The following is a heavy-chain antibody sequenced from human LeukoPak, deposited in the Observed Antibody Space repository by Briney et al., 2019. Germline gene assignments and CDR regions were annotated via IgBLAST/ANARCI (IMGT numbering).Heavy chain of an antibody. CDR1: GYSFTSYD. CDR3: WRGLGLAGTGY. D-gene: IGHD6-19*01. Sequence: ASVKVSCNASGYSFTSYDLSWLRQATGQGLEWMVWMIPNSGNTGYAQQIQGRVTMTTDTSISTTYMELMSLTSEDPAVYYCWRGLGLAGTGYWGQGTLVTVSS. CDR2: MIPNSGNT. V-gene: IGHV1-8*01. J-gene: IGHJ4*02.